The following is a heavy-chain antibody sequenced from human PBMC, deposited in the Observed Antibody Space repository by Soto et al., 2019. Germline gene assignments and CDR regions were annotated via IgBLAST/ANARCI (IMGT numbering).Heavy chain of an antibody. Sequence: GASVNVSCKASGYTFTSYYMHWVRQAPGQGLEWMGIINPSGGSTSYAQKFQGRVTMTRDTSTSTVYMELSSLRSEDTAVYYCARSPRAGIVVVPAALSRYGMDVWGQGTTVTAP. CDR1: GYTFTSYY. J-gene: IGHJ6*02. CDR2: INPSGGST. CDR3: ARSPRAGIVVVPAALSRYGMDV. V-gene: IGHV1-46*01. D-gene: IGHD2-2*01.